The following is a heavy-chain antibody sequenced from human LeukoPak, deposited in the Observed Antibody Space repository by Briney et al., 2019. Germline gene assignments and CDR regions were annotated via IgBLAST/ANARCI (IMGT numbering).Heavy chain of an antibody. CDR2: INHSGST. CDR3: ARSIYDFWSGYSYYMDV. V-gene: IGHV4-34*01. J-gene: IGHJ6*03. Sequence: SETLSLTCAVYGGSFSGYYWSWIRQPPGKGLEWIGEINHSGSTNYNPSLKSRVTISVDTSKNQFSLKLSSVTAADTAVYYCARSIYDFWSGYSYYMDVWGKGTTVTVSS. CDR1: GGSFSGYY. D-gene: IGHD3-3*01.